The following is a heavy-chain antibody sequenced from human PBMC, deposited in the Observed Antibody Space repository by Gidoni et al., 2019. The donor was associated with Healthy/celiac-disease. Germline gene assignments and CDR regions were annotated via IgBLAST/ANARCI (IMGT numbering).Heavy chain of an antibody. CDR3: ARDPGDSSSWYAFDI. J-gene: IGHJ3*02. D-gene: IGHD6-13*01. CDR2: IWYDGSNK. Sequence: QVQLVESGGGVVQPGSSLRLSCAASGFTFSSYGMHWVRQAPGKGLEWVAVIWYDGSNKYYADSVKGRFTSSRDNSKNTLYLQMNSLRAEDTAVYYCARDPGDSSSWYAFDIWGQGTMVTVSS. V-gene: IGHV3-33*01. CDR1: GFTFSSYG.